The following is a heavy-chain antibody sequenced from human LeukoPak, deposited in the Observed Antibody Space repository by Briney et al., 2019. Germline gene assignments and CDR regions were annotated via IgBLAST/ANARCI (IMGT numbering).Heavy chain of an antibody. CDR1: GGSISTTSHY. CDR2: LFHSGST. D-gene: IGHD5-24*01. CDR3: ARERPRDGYKLFDY. V-gene: IGHV4-39*02. J-gene: IGHJ4*02. Sequence: SETLSLTCTVSGGSISTTSHYWAWIRQSPGKGLEWLGTLFHSGSTYDNPSLKSRVTISVDTSKNQFSLKLSSVTAADTAVYYCARERPRDGYKLFDYWGQGTLVTVSS.